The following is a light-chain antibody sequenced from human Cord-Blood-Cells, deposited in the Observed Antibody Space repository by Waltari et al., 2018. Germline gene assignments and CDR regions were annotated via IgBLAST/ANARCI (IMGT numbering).Light chain of an antibody. J-gene: IGLJ2*01. CDR1: SLRSYY. Sequence: SSELTQDPAVSVALGQTVRITCQGDSLRSYYASWYQQKPGQAPVLVIYGKNNRPSGIPDRFYGSSSGNTASLTITGAQAEDEADYYCNSRDSRVFGGGTKLTVL. V-gene: IGLV3-19*01. CDR3: NSRDSRV. CDR2: GKN.